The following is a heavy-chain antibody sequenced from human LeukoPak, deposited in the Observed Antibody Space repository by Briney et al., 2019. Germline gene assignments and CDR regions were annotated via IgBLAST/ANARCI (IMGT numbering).Heavy chain of an antibody. CDR2: INPNSGGT. Sequence: GASVKVSCTASGYSFTGYYMHWVRQAPGQGLEWMGSINPNSGGTKFAQKFQGRVTMTRDTSMATACMELSSLRSDDTALYYCARGSVGTYWYFDLWGRGTLVSVSS. D-gene: IGHD1-7*01. CDR1: GYSFTGYY. J-gene: IGHJ2*01. V-gene: IGHV1-2*02. CDR3: ARGSVGTYWYFDL.